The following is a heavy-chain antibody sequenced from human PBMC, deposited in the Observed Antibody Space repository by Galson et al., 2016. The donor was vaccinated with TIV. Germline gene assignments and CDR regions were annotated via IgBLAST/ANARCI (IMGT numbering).Heavy chain of an antibody. CDR2: INPNSGGT. Sequence: SVKVSCKASGYTFTGYYMHWVRQAPGQGLEWMGWINPNSGGTNYAQKFQGRVAMTRDTSISTAYMELSSLRSDDTAVYYCARDGPNWNNYYYYMDVWGKGTTVTVSS. V-gene: IGHV1-2*02. J-gene: IGHJ6*03. D-gene: IGHD1/OR15-1a*01. CDR1: GYTFTGYY. CDR3: ARDGPNWNNYYYYMDV.